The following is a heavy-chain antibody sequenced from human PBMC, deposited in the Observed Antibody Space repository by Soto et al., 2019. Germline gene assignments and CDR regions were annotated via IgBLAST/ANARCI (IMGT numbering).Heavy chain of an antibody. D-gene: IGHD6-19*01. CDR1: GFTFSSYG. V-gene: IGHV3-33*01. CDR3: ARDPGIAVAGWVAQHDYYYYGMDV. Sequence: GGSLRLSCAASGFTFSSYGMHWVRHAPGKGLEWVAVIWYDGSNKYYADSVKGRFTISRDNSKNTLYLQMNSLRAEDTAVYYCARDPGIAVAGWVAQHDYYYYGMDVWGQGTTVTVSS. CDR2: IWYDGSNK. J-gene: IGHJ6*02.